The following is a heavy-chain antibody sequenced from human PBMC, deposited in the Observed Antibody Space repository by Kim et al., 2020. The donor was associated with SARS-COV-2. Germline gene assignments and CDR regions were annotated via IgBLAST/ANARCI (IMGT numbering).Heavy chain of an antibody. CDR1: GGTFSSYA. CDR3: ARDRHLSDRFPHKPGIAVAGSDY. CDR2: IIPILGIA. D-gene: IGHD6-19*01. J-gene: IGHJ4*02. Sequence: SVKVSCKASGGTFSSYAISWVRQAPGQGLEWMGRIIPILGIANYAQKFQGRVTITADKSTSTAYMELSSLRSEDTAVYYCARDRHLSDRFPHKPGIAVAGSDYWGQGTLVTVSS. V-gene: IGHV1-69*04.